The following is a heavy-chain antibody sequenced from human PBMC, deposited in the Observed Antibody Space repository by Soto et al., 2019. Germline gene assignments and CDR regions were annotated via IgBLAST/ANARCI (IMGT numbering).Heavy chain of an antibody. V-gene: IGHV3-23*01. Sequence: GGSLRLSCAASGFTFSSYAMSWVRQSPGKGLEWVSAISGSGGSTYYADSVKGRFTISRDNSKNTLYLQMNSLRAEDTAVYYCAKSYPGYYDSSGYYSLDYWGQGTLVTVSS. CDR1: GFTFSSYA. J-gene: IGHJ4*02. CDR3: AKSYPGYYDSSGYYSLDY. CDR2: ISGSGGST. D-gene: IGHD3-22*01.